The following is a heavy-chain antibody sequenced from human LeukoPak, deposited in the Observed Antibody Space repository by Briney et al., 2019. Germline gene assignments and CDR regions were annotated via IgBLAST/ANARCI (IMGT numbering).Heavy chain of an antibody. J-gene: IGHJ5*02. CDR3: AILSWDGRGTFS. D-gene: IGHD2/OR15-2a*01. CDR1: GFTFSNYW. V-gene: IGHV3-23*01. Sequence: GGSLRLSCAASGFTFSNYWMSWVRQAPGKGLEWVSAIRGGAENTYYADSVRGRFTISRDNYKDTLTLQMNSLRAEDTAIYYCAILSWDGRGTFSWGQGTLVTVSS. CDR2: IRGGAENT.